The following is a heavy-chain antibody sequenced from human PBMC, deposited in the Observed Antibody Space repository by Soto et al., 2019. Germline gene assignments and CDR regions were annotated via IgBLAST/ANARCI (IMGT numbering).Heavy chain of an antibody. V-gene: IGHV4-4*07. D-gene: IGHD3-10*01. J-gene: IGHJ5*02. Sequence: PSETLSLTCTVSGDSIRAHYWSWIRQAAGKGLEWIGRLHSSGSTDYNPSLKSRVTMSADTSRNQFSLKLASLTAADTAVYYCARGRARVPTVRGLILQFSYFDPWGQGTLGTVSS. CDR3: ARGRARVPTVRGLILQFSYFDP. CDR2: LHSSGST. CDR1: GDSIRAHY.